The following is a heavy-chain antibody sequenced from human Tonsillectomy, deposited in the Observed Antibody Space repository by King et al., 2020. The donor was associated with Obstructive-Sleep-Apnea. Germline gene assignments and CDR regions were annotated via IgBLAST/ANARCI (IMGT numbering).Heavy chain of an antibody. CDR2: ISVDGTNK. CDR3: SSGGLY. Sequence: VQLVESGGGVVQPGRSLRLSCVSSGFTFKTYHMHWFRQAPGKGLEWVGVISVDGTNKIYGDSVKGRFTISRDNSNNTLSLQMNSLRAEDTAVYYCSSGGLYWGQGSLVIVSS. CDR1: GFTFKTYH. D-gene: IGHD3-16*01. V-gene: IGHV3-30-3*01. J-gene: IGHJ4*02.